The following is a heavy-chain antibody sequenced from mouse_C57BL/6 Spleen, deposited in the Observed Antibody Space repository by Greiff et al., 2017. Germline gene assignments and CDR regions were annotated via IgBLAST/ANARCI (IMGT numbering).Heavy chain of an antibody. D-gene: IGHD3-3*01. J-gene: IGHJ2*01. Sequence: VKLMESGAELVRPGTSVKVSCKASGYAFTNYLIEWVKQRPGQGLEWIGVINPGSGGTNYNEKFKGKATLTADKSSSTAYMQLSSLTSEDSAVYFCARGGHGAFDYWGQGTTLTVSS. CDR3: ARGGHGAFDY. CDR1: GYAFTNYL. V-gene: IGHV1-54*01. CDR2: INPGSGGT.